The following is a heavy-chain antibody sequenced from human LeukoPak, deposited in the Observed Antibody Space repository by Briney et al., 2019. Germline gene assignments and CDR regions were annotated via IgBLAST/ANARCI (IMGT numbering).Heavy chain of an antibody. J-gene: IGHJ4*02. CDR2: INPNSGDT. D-gene: IGHD1-26*01. CDR3: ARGSTVGATESLGFDY. Sequence: ASVKVSCKASGYTFTGYYIHWVRQAPGQGLGWMGWINPNSGDTHYAQKFQGRVTMTRDTSISTAYMELSRLRSDDTAMYYCARGSTVGATESLGFDYWGQGTPVTVSS. CDR1: GYTFTGYY. V-gene: IGHV1-2*02.